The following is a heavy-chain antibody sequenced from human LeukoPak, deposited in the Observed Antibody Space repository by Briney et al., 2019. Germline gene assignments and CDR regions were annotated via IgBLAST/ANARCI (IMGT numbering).Heavy chain of an antibody. D-gene: IGHD1-1*01. CDR1: RFTFSSYA. J-gene: IGHJ3*02. Sequence: GGSLRLSCAASRFTFSSYAMHWVRQAPGKGLDWVAVISYDGRNNYYADSVKGRFTISRDNSRNTLYLQMNGLRAEDTAIFYCAKSLFTSATGTGRAFHIWGQGTRVTVSS. CDR2: ISYDGRNN. V-gene: IGHV3-30-3*02. CDR3: AKSLFTSATGTGRAFHI.